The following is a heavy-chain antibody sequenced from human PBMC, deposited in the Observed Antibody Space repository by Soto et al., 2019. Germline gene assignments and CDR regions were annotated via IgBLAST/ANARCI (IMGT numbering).Heavy chain of an antibody. J-gene: IGHJ4*02. CDR3: ARHGTVIHIDY. Sequence: QLQLQESGPGLVKPSETLSLTCTVSGGSISSSSYYWGWIRQPPGKGLEWIGSIYYSGSTYYNPSLKSRVTISVDTSKNQFSLKLSSVTAADTAVYYCARHGTVIHIDYWGQGTLVTVSS. CDR2: IYYSGST. CDR1: GGSISSSSYY. V-gene: IGHV4-39*01. D-gene: IGHD4-17*01.